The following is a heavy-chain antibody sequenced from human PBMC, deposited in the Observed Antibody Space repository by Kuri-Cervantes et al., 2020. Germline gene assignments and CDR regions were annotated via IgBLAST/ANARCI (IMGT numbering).Heavy chain of an antibody. CDR3: TRDIVYCSSTSCYGYYYYYRDV. Sequence: GESLKISCAASGFTFSSSWMHWVCQAPEKGLEWVGFIRSKAYGGTTEYAASVKGRFTISRDDSKSIAYLQMNSLKTEDTAVYYCTRDIVYCSSTSCYGYYYYYRDVWGKGTTVTVSS. CDR2: IRSKAYGGTT. J-gene: IGHJ6*03. CDR1: GFTFSSSW. V-gene: IGHV3-49*04. D-gene: IGHD2-2*01.